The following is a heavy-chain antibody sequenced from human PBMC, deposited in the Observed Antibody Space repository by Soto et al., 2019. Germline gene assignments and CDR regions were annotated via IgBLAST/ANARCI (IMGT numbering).Heavy chain of an antibody. D-gene: IGHD6-19*01. CDR3: VKVIYDSGWYGFYFDY. Sequence: GGSLRLSCSASGFPFSSHAMHWVRQAPGQGLEYLSAISRKGDNTYYADSVKGRFTISRDNSKNTLYFQMTSLRTEDTGVYYCVKVIYDSGWYGFYFDYWGRGTLVTVSS. CDR1: GFPFSSHA. J-gene: IGHJ4*02. CDR2: ISRKGDNT. V-gene: IGHV3-64D*06.